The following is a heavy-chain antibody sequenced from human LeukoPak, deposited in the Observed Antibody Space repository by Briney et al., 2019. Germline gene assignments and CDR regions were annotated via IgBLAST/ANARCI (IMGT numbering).Heavy chain of an antibody. Sequence: PSETLSLTCGVYGESFSGDFWTWLRQAPGKGLEWIGEINHRGRTNYSPSLTGRVTISVDTSMNQFSLQLRSVTAADTALYYCARGQYDSGGYHSGIRAFYFDYWGQGILVTVSS. CDR1: GESFSGDF. CDR3: ARGQYDSGGYHSGIRAFYFDY. V-gene: IGHV4-34*01. D-gene: IGHD3-22*01. J-gene: IGHJ4*02. CDR2: INHRGRT.